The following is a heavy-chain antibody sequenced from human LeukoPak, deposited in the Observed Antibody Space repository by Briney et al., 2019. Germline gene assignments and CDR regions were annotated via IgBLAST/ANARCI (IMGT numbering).Heavy chain of an antibody. J-gene: IGHJ4*02. Sequence: PGGSLRLSCAAPGFTFDDYAMHWVRQAPGKGLEWVSGITWHSGSIGYSDSVKGRFIISRDNAKNSLYLQMNSLRAEDTALYYCVAVPETDFWTGFYLDFWGQGTLVTDSS. CDR2: ITWHSGSI. V-gene: IGHV3-9*01. D-gene: IGHD3/OR15-3a*01. CDR3: VAVPETDFWTGFYLDF. CDR1: GFTFDDYA.